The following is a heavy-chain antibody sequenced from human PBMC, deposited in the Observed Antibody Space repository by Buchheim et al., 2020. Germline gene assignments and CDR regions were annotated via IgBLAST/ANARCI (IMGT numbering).Heavy chain of an antibody. Sequence: EVQLVQSGGGVVQSGGSLRLSCAGSGFTFSSYSLNWVRQAPGKGLEWVSYISANDRPVFYADSVKGRFTISRDNDKNSLYLQMNSLRHEDTAVYYCVRSYCGGDCYSTPFDYWGQGTL. V-gene: IGHV3-48*02. CDR1: GFTFSSYS. J-gene: IGHJ4*02. CDR3: VRSYCGGDCYSTPFDY. CDR2: ISANDRPV. D-gene: IGHD2-21*02.